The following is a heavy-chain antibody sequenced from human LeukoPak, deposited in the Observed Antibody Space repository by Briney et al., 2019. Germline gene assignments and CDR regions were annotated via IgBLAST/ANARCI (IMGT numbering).Heavy chain of an antibody. CDR2: ISGSGGAT. CDR1: GFTFNTYG. D-gene: IGHD6-19*01. CDR3: AKDRNIAVTGRRGGYFDY. Sequence: GGSLRLSCAASGFTFNTYGMSWVRQAPGKGLEWVSGISGSGGATYYADSVKGRFTISRDNSKNTLYLQMNSLRAEDTAIYYCAKDRNIAVTGRRGGYFDYWGQGTRVTVSS. V-gene: IGHV3-23*01. J-gene: IGHJ4*02.